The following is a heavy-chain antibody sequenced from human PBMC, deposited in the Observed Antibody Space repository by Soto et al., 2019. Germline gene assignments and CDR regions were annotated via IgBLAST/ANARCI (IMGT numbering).Heavy chain of an antibody. D-gene: IGHD2-15*01. CDR1: GFTFSSYS. V-gene: IGHV3-48*01. CDR3: ARVEGYCSGGSCSDAFDI. Sequence: EVQLVESGGGLVQPGGSLRLSCAASGFTFSSYSMNWVRQAPGKGLEWVSYISSSSSTIYYADSVKGRFTISRDNAKNYLYLQMNSLRAEDTAVYYCARVEGYCSGGSCSDAFDIWGQGTMVTVSS. J-gene: IGHJ3*02. CDR2: ISSSSSTI.